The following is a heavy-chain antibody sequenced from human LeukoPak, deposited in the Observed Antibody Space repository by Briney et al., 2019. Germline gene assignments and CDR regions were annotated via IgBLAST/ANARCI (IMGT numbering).Heavy chain of an antibody. D-gene: IGHD6-19*01. CDR3: AKTTTGYSSGRFPGWPVDY. CDR2: IFGSGGST. V-gene: IGHV3-23*01. CDR1: GFTFSSYA. Sequence: GGSLRLSCAASGFTFSSYAMYWVRQALGKGLEWVSGIFGSGGSTHYADSVKGRFTISRDNSKNTVYLQMNSLRAEDTAVYYCAKTTTGYSSGRFPGWPVDYWGQGTLVTVSS. J-gene: IGHJ4*02.